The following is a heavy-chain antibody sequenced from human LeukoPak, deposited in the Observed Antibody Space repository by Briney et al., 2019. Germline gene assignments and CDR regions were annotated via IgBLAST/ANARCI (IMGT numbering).Heavy chain of an antibody. CDR1: GFTFSSYA. V-gene: IGHV3-23*01. Sequence: GGSLRLSYAASGFTFSSYAMSWVRQAPGKGLEWVSAISGSGGSTYYADSVKGRFTISRDNSKNTLYLQMNSLRAEDTAVYYCAKTGDYYDSSGYVDAFDIWGQGTMVTVSS. D-gene: IGHD3-22*01. CDR3: AKTGDYYDSSGYVDAFDI. J-gene: IGHJ3*02. CDR2: ISGSGGST.